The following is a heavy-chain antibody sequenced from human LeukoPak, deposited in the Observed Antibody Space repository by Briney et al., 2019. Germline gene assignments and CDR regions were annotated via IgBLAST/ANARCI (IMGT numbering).Heavy chain of an antibody. V-gene: IGHV4-39*02. CDR3: ARDHSSGSKNY. CDR2: IYYSGST. J-gene: IGHJ4*02. Sequence: PSETLSLTCTVSGGSISSSSYYWGWIRQPPGKGLEWIGSIYYSGSTYYNPSLKSRVTISVDTSKNQFSLKLSSVTAADTAVYYCARDHSSGSKNYWGQGTLVTVSS. CDR1: GGSISSSSYY. D-gene: IGHD3-22*01.